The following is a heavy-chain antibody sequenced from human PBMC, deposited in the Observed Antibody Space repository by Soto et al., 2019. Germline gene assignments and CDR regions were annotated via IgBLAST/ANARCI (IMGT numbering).Heavy chain of an antibody. CDR2: IYYSGST. CDR3: ATLKPSVPPDSNWFDP. J-gene: IGHJ5*02. V-gene: IGHV4-30-4*01. Sequence: ASGTLSLTCTVSGGSISSGDYYWSWIRQPPGKGLEWIGYIYYSGSTYYNPSLKSRVTISVDTSKNQFSLKLSSVTAADTAVYYCATLKPSVPPDSNWFDPRGQGSLVTVSS. CDR1: GGSISSGDYY. D-gene: IGHD3-16*02.